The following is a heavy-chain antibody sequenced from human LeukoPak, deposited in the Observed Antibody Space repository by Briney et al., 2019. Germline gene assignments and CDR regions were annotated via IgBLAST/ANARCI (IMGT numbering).Heavy chain of an antibody. CDR1: VYRFTNYR. J-gene: IGHJ5*02. CDR2: IYPGAAAT. V-gene: IGHV5-51*01. Sequence: GKSLKISCKGSVYRFTNYRIGWVRPMPGKGLEWMGIIYPGAAATTYTPSFQGQVTISADKSISTAYQQWSSLKASDTALYYCARHPGGNSLGWFDPWGQGTMVSVSS. CDR3: ARHPGGNSLGWFDP. D-gene: IGHD4-23*01.